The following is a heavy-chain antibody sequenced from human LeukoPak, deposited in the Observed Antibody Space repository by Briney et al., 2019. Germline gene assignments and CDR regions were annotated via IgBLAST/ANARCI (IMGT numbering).Heavy chain of an antibody. D-gene: IGHD3-22*01. CDR1: GGSISSSSYY. CDR2: IYTSGST. J-gene: IGHJ6*03. Sequence: PSETLSLTCTVSGGSISSSSYYWSWIRQPAGKGLEWIGRIYTSGSTNYNPSLKSRVTISVDTSKNQFSLKLSSVTAADTAVYYCAGSYYYDSSGYYYYYYMDVWGKGTTVTISS. V-gene: IGHV4-61*02. CDR3: AGSYYYDSSGYYYYYYMDV.